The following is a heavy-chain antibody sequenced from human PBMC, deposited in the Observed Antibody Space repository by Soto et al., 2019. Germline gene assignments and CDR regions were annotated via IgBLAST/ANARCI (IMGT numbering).Heavy chain of an antibody. CDR2: INAGNGNT. V-gene: IGHV1-3*05. D-gene: IGHD3-22*01. Sequence: QVQLVQSGAEEMKPGASVKVSCKASGYTLTRYSIHWVRQAPGQRLEWMGWINAGNGNTKFSQKFQGRVTITRDTSASTAYMELRGLRSEDTAVYYCAILGTYYFDNSDNYSDFWGQGTLVTVSS. CDR3: AILGTYYFDNSDNYSDF. CDR1: GYTLTRYS. J-gene: IGHJ4*02.